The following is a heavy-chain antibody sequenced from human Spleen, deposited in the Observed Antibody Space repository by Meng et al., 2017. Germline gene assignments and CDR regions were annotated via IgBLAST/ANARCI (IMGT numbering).Heavy chain of an antibody. CDR1: GGSITSGDYY. CDR3: ARQRYRGVIGY. Sequence: QVQLQESGPGLVKPSQTLSLTCTVSGGSITSGDYYWSWIRQPPGKGLEWIGYIYYSGSTNYNPPLKSRVSISIDTSKNQFSLKLSSVTAADTAVYYCARQRYRGVIGYWGQGALITVSS. V-gene: IGHV4-30-4*01. J-gene: IGHJ4*02. D-gene: IGHD3-10*01. CDR2: IYYSGST.